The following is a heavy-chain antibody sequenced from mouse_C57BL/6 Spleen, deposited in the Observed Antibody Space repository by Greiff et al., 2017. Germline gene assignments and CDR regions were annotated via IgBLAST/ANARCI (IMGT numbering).Heavy chain of an antibody. CDR1: GFNIKDDY. Sequence: VQLQQSGAELVRPGASVKLSCTASGFNIKDDYMHWVKQRPEQGLEWIGWIDPENGDTEYASKFQGKATITADTSSNTAYLQLSSLTSEDTAVYYCTGITTVVDYYAMDYWGQGTSVTVSS. D-gene: IGHD1-1*01. V-gene: IGHV14-4*01. CDR2: IDPENGDT. J-gene: IGHJ4*01. CDR3: TGITTVVDYYAMDY.